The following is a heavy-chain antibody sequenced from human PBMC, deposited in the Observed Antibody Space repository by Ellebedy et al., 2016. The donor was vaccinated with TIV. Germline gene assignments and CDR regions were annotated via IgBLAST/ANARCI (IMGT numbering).Heavy chain of an antibody. J-gene: IGHJ4*02. V-gene: IGHV3-23*01. D-gene: IGHD2-2*03. CDR1: GSTFSSYA. CDR3: AKVPVGFCNRPFCFYLDD. Sequence: GESLKISCADSGSTFSSYAMSWVRQAPGKGLEWVSSITESGGNTYYAYYVKVRFTISSDNSKDTLFLQMNTLRPEDTAVYYCAKVPVGFCNRPFCFYLDDWGQGTLVSVSS. CDR2: ITESGGNT.